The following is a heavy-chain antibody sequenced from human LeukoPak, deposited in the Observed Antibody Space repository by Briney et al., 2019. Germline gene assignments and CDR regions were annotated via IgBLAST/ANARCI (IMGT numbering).Heavy chain of an antibody. V-gene: IGHV4-59*08. CDR3: ARLRRSRLAEFDY. J-gene: IGHJ4*02. CDR2: IYHSGST. Sequence: NPSETLSLTCTVSGGSISSYYWSWLRQPPGKGLEWIGYIYHSGSTNHNPSLKSRVTISVDTSKNQFSLKLSSLTAADTAVYYCARLRRSRLAEFDYWGQGTLVTVSS. D-gene: IGHD3-3*02. CDR1: GGSISSYY.